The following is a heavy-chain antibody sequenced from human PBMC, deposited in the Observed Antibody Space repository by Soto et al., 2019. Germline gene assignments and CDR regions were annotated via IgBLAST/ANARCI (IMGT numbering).Heavy chain of an antibody. D-gene: IGHD6-13*01. V-gene: IGHV3-30*18. CDR2: IPYDGSNK. CDR3: AKEKAAGANYYYGIDV. CDR1: GFTFSSYG. J-gene: IGHJ6*02. Sequence: SGRSLRLSCAASGFTFSSYGMHWVRQAPGKGLEWVAVIPYDGSNKYYVDSVRGRFTISRDSSKNTLYLQMNSLKAEDTAMYYCAKEKAAGANYYYGIDVWGQGPTVTVSS.